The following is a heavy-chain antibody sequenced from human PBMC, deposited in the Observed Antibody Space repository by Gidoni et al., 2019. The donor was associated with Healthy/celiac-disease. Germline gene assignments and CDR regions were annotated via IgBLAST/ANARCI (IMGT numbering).Heavy chain of an antibody. CDR2: IIPIFGTA. Sequence: QVQLVQSGAEVTKPGSSVEFFCKASGGTFSRYAISWVRQAPGQGLEWMGGIIPIFGTANYAQKFQGRVTITADESTSTAYMELGSLRSEDTAVYYCARGPRDDYSSGWYHYWGQGTLVTVSS. D-gene: IGHD6-19*01. CDR1: GGTFSRYA. V-gene: IGHV1-69*01. J-gene: IGHJ4*02. CDR3: ARGPRDDYSSGWYHY.